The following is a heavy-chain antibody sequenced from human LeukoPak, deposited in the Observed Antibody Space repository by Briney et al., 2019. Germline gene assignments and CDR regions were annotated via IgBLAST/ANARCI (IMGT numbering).Heavy chain of an antibody. Sequence: GGSLRLSCAASGFTFSTYWMSWVRQAPGKGREWLANIKQDGSEEYYVDSVKGRFTISRDNAKNSLYLQMNSLRADDTAVYYCARDLPLPYCGGDCYSYWGQGTLVTVSS. CDR1: GFTFSTYW. CDR3: ARDLPLPYCGGDCYSY. CDR2: IKQDGSEE. J-gene: IGHJ4*02. V-gene: IGHV3-7*01. D-gene: IGHD2-21*02.